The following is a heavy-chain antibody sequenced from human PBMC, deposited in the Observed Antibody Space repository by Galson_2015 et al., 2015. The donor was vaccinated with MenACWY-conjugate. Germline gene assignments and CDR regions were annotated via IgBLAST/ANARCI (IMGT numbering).Heavy chain of an antibody. CDR3: ARRHCSSGSCFFDY. J-gene: IGHJ4*02. V-gene: IGHV4-59*08. CDR2: IYYNGTT. Sequence: ATLSLTCTVSGGSISSYYLSWIRQPPGPGLEWIGYIYYNGTTKYNPSFKSRVTISADTSKTQFSLRLNSVTAADTAVYYCARRHCSSGSCFFDYWGQGSLVTVSS. CDR1: GGSISSYY. D-gene: IGHD2-15*01.